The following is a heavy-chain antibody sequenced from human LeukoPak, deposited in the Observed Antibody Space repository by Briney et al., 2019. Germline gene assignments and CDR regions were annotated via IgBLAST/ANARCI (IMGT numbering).Heavy chain of an antibody. CDR2: IRYDGSSK. Sequence: PGGSLRLSCAASGFTFSNSGMHWVRQAPGKGLEWVAFIRYDGSSKYYADSVKGRFTISRDNSKNTLYLQMNSLRAEDTAVYYCAKDRSIFGVVITWGQGTLVTVSS. J-gene: IGHJ5*02. CDR1: GFTFSNSG. D-gene: IGHD3-3*01. V-gene: IGHV3-30*02. CDR3: AKDRSIFGVVIT.